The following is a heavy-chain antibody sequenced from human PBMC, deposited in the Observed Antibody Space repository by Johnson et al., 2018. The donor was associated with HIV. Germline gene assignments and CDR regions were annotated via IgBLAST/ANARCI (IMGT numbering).Heavy chain of an antibody. V-gene: IGHV3-20*04. CDR2: INWNGGST. CDR1: GFTFDDYG. Sequence: VQLVESGGGVVRPGGSLRLSCAASGFTFDDYGMSWVRQAPGKGLEWVSGINWNGGSTGYADSVKGRFTISRDNAKNSLHLQMNRLRAEDTAFYYCARDRRNRQWQRLDAFDIWGQGTMVIVSS. CDR3: ARDRRNRQWQRLDAFDI. J-gene: IGHJ3*02. D-gene: IGHD6-19*01.